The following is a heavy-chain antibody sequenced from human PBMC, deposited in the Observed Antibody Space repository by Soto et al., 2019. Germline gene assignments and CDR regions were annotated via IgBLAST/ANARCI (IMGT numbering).Heavy chain of an antibody. V-gene: IGHV1-69*06. D-gene: IGHD2-21*02. J-gene: IGHJ6*02. CDR3: ARDEVIGDCGGDCYDYDYGMDV. Sequence: QVQLVQSGAEVKKPGSSVKVSCKASGGTFSSYAISWVRQAPGQGLEWMGGIIPIFGTANYAQKFQGRVTITADKSTSTAYIELSRVRAEYTAVYSCARDEVIGDCGGDCYDYDYGMDVWGQGTRVTVSS. CDR2: IIPIFGTA. CDR1: GGTFSSYA.